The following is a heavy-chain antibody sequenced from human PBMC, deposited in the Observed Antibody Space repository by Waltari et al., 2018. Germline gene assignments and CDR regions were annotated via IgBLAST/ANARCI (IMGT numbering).Heavy chain of an antibody. CDR3: ARGQSTRGSYGWFGP. J-gene: IGHJ5*02. CDR2: IYTTWST. Sequence: QVQLQESGPGLVKPSETLSLTCTIYGGSISSHFWSWIRQTAGKGLEWIGRIYTTWSTNFNPSLKSRVTMSIDTSKNQFSLNLSSVTAADTAVYYCARGQSTRGSYGWFGPWGQGTLVTVSS. D-gene: IGHD1-26*01. V-gene: IGHV4-4*07. CDR1: GGSISSHF.